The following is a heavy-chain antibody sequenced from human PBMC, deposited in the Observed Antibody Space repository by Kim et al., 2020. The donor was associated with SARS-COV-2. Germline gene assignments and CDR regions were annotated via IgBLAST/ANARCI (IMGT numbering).Heavy chain of an antibody. V-gene: IGHV4-34*01. CDR3: AREPCSGGSCYLSGWFDP. CDR2: INHSGST. J-gene: IGHJ5*02. D-gene: IGHD2-15*01. CDR1: GGSFSGYY. Sequence: SETLSLTCAVYGGSFSGYYWSWIRQPPGKGLEWIGEINHSGSTNYNPSLKSRVTISVDTSKNQFSLKLSSVTAADTAVYYCAREPCSGGSCYLSGWFDPWGQGTLVTVSS.